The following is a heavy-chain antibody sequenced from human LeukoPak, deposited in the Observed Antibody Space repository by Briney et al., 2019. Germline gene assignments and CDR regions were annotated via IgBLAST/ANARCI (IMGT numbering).Heavy chain of an antibody. D-gene: IGHD5-18*01. CDR3: AKGDQGYSYGTMVY. V-gene: IGHV3-30*18. CDR1: GFTFSSYG. CDR2: ISYDGSNK. J-gene: IGHJ4*02. Sequence: GGSLRLSCAASGFTFSSYGMHWVRQAPGKGLEWVAVISYDGSNKYYAGSVKGRFTISRDNSKNTLYLQMNSLRAEDTAVYYCAKGDQGYSYGTMVYWGQGTLVTVSS.